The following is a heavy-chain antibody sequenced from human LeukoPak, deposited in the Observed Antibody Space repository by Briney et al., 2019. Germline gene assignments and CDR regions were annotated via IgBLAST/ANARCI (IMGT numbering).Heavy chain of an antibody. CDR1: GGSISSHY. Sequence: SETLSLTCTVSGGSISSHYWSWIRQPPGKGLEWIGYIYYSGSTNYNPSLKSRVTISVDTSKNQFSLKLSSVTAADTAVYYCARARDRSGHYYYYYYMDVWGKGTTVTVSS. V-gene: IGHV4-59*11. D-gene: IGHD3-22*01. CDR2: IYYSGST. J-gene: IGHJ6*03. CDR3: ARARDRSGHYYYYYYMDV.